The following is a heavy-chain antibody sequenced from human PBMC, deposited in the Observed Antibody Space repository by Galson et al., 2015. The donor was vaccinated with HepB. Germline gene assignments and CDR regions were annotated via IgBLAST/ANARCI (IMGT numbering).Heavy chain of an antibody. V-gene: IGHV3-74*01. CDR1: GFTFSTYW. CDR2: IKSDGSST. CDR3: SYGDYVRDFDY. Sequence: SLRLSCAASGFTFSTYWMHWVRQAPGKGLVWVSRIKSDGSSTSYADSVKGRFTISRDNAKNKLYLQMNSLRAEDTAVYYCSYGDYVRDFDYWGQGTLVTVSS. D-gene: IGHD4-17*01. J-gene: IGHJ4*02.